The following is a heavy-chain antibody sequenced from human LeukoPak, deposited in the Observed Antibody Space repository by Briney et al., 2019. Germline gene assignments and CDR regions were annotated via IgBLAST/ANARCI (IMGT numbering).Heavy chain of an antibody. Sequence: GGSLRLSCVASGFTFDEYAMHWVRQAPGKGLEWVSLISGDGSKKHYADSVKGRFTISRDNSKNSLFLQANSLRTEDTALYYCAKDMGPLGTIWLDYWGQGTLVSVSS. J-gene: IGHJ4*02. CDR1: GFTFDEYA. V-gene: IGHV3-43*02. CDR3: AKDMGPLGTIWLDY. CDR2: ISGDGSKK. D-gene: IGHD3-3*01.